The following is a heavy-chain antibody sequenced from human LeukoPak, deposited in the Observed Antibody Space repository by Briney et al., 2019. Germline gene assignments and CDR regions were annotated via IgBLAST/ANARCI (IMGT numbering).Heavy chain of an antibody. D-gene: IGHD2-2*01. Sequence: ASVKVSCKASGYTFTSFNMHWVRQAPGQGREWMGWINPNSGGTNYAQKFQGRVTMTRDTSTSTDYMELSSLTYEDTAVYYCARDVSSTSSWWFDPRGQGTLVIVSS. V-gene: IGHV1-2*02. J-gene: IGHJ5*02. CDR2: INPNSGGT. CDR1: GYTFTSFN. CDR3: ARDVSSTSSWWFDP.